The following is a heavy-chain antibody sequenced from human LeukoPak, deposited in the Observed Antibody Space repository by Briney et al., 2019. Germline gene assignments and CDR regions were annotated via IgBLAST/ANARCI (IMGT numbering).Heavy chain of an antibody. V-gene: IGHV3-23*01. Sequence: GGSLRLSCAASPFTFRPFAMIWVRQAPGKGLEWVSTVSGSGHSTYYAESVKGRFTISRDNSNNTLFLQMNSLRAEDTAVYYCAKGAASRGYTYVANWGQGTLVTVSS. CDR3: AKGAASRGYTYVAN. CDR1: PFTFRPFA. D-gene: IGHD5-18*01. CDR2: VSGSGHST. J-gene: IGHJ4*02.